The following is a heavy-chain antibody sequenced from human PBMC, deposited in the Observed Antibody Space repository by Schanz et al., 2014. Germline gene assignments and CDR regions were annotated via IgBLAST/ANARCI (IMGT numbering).Heavy chain of an antibody. CDR1: GFTFSSYA. J-gene: IGHJ4*02. CDR3: ARPIVDYGEVDY. CDR2: IWYDENNK. V-gene: IGHV3-33*08. D-gene: IGHD4-17*01. Sequence: VQLLESGGGLVQPGGSLRLSCAASGFTFSSYAMTWVRQAPGKGLEWVAVIWYDENNKYYADSVRGRFTISRDRFQNTLHLRMSSLRAEDTAVYYCARPIVDYGEVDYWGQGTLVTVSS.